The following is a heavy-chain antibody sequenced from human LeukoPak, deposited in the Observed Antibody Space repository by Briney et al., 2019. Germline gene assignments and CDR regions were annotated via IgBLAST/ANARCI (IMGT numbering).Heavy chain of an antibody. D-gene: IGHD6-6*01. CDR3: ARTVFPNEYSSSSYYYYYGMDV. Sequence: PSETLSLTCAVYGGSFSGYYWSWIRQPPGKGLEWIGEINHSGSTNYNPSLKSRVTISVDTSKNQFSLKLSSVTAADTAVYYCARTVFPNEYSSSSYYYYYGMDVWGQGTTVTVSS. V-gene: IGHV4-34*01. CDR2: INHSGST. CDR1: GGSFSGYY. J-gene: IGHJ6*02.